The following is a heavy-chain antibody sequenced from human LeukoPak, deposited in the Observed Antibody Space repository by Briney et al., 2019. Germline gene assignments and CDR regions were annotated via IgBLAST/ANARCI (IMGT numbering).Heavy chain of an antibody. J-gene: IGHJ5*02. CDR1: GGSISGHY. CDR3: ARDNLDYSISGDWFDP. D-gene: IGHD4-11*01. CDR2: IYYSGGT. Sequence: SETLSLTCTVSGGSISGHYWTWIRQPPGKGLEWIGYIYYSGGTSYNPSLKSRVTISLDTSRNQFSLKLSSVTAADTAVYYCARDNLDYSISGDWFDPWGQGTLVTVSP. V-gene: IGHV4-59*11.